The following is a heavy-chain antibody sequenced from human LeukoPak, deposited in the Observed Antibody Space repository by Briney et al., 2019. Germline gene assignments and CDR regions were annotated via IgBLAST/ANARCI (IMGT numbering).Heavy chain of an antibody. D-gene: IGHD2-8*01. Sequence: PSQTLSLTCTVSGGSISSGSYYWNWIRQPAGKGLEWIGRIYSSGSTNYNPSLKSRVTISVDTSRNQFSLKLSSVTAADTAVYYCATATAHCTNGVCYNGAGYYYYYYMDVWGKGTTVTVSS. J-gene: IGHJ6*03. CDR1: GGSISSGSYY. CDR3: ATATAHCTNGVCYNGAGYYYYYYMDV. V-gene: IGHV4-61*02. CDR2: IYSSGST.